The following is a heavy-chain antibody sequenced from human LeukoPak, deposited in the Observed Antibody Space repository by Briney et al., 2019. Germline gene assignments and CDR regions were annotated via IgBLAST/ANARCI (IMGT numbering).Heavy chain of an antibody. Sequence: SQTLSLTCTVSGGSISSGGYYWSWIRQHPGKGLEWIGYIYYSGSTYYNPSLKSRVTISVDTSKNQFSLKLSSVTAADTAVYYCARGRTGGYYGSGSYYVLFDYWGQGTLVTVSS. CDR3: ARGRTGGYYGSGSYYVLFDY. CDR1: GGSISSGGYY. J-gene: IGHJ4*02. V-gene: IGHV4-31*03. D-gene: IGHD3-10*01. CDR2: IYYSGST.